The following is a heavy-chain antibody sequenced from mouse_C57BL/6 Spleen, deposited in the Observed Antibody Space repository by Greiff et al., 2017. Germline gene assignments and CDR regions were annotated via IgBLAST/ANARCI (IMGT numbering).Heavy chain of an antibody. CDR3: ARINWDEAY. CDR1: GYTFTSYW. J-gene: IGHJ3*01. V-gene: IGHV1-69*01. D-gene: IGHD4-1*01. Sequence: VQLQQPGAELVMPGASVKLSCKASGYTFTSYWMHWVKQRPGQGLEWIGEIDPSDSYTNSNQKFKGKSTLTVDKSSSTAYMQLSSLTSEDSAVYYCARINWDEAYWGQGTLVTVSA. CDR2: IDPSDSYT.